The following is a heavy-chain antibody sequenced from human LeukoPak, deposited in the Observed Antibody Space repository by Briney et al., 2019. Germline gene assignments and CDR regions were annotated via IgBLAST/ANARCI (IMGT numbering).Heavy chain of an antibody. CDR1: EYTFTGYY. Sequence: ASVKVSCKTSEYTFTGYYMHWVRQAPGQGLEWMGIINPSGGSTSYAQKFQGRVTMTRDMSTSTVYMELSSLRSEDTAVYYCARAVGGYEQYYFDYWGQGTLVTVSS. D-gene: IGHD5-12*01. CDR2: INPSGGST. J-gene: IGHJ4*02. V-gene: IGHV1-46*01. CDR3: ARAVGGYEQYYFDY.